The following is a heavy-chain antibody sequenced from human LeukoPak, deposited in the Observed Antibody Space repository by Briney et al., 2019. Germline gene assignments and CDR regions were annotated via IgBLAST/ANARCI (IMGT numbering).Heavy chain of an antibody. CDR3: ARVDRLLWFGEFYGMDV. D-gene: IGHD3-10*01. J-gene: IGHJ6*04. Sequence: ASVEVSCKASGYTFTSYGISWVRQAPGQGLEWMGWISAYNGNTNYAQKLQGRVTMTTDTSTSTAYMELRSLRSDDTAVYYCARVDRLLWFGEFYGMDVWGKGTTVTVSS. CDR2: ISAYNGNT. CDR1: GYTFTSYG. V-gene: IGHV1-18*04.